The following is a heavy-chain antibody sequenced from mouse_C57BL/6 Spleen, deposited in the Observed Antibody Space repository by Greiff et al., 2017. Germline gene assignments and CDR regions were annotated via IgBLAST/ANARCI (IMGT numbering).Heavy chain of an antibody. V-gene: IGHV1-61*01. D-gene: IGHD1-1*01. Sequence: QVQLQQPGAELVRPGSSVKLSCKASGYTFTSYWMDWVKQRPGQGLEWIGNIYPSDSDTHYNQKFKDKATLTVDKSSSTAYMQLSSLTSEDSAVYYCAGGAHYYGSSYERYFDYWGQGTTLTVSS. CDR1: GYTFTSYW. J-gene: IGHJ2*01. CDR2: IYPSDSDT. CDR3: AGGAHYYGSSYERYFDY.